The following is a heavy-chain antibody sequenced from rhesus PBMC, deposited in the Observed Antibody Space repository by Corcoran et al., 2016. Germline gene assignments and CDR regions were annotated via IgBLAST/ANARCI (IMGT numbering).Heavy chain of an antibody. V-gene: IGHV4-160*01. CDR2: IAGRGGST. J-gene: IGHJ1*01. Sequence: QVQLQESGPGLVKPSETLSLTCAVSGGSIRGYYYCSWIRQPPGKGLGWIGRIAGRGGSTDYNPSLKSRVTISTDPSKNQFYLKLSSVTAEDTAVYDCARGRNYEYFEVWGQGALVTVSS. CDR1: GGSIRGYY. CDR3: ARGRNYEYFEV. D-gene: IGHD1-1*01.